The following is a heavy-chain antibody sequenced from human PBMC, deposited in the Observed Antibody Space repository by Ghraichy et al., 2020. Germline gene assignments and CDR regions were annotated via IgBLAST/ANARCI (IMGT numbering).Heavy chain of an antibody. J-gene: IGHJ3*02. CDR3: ATGSSGYYRRHDAFDI. CDR2: FDPEDGET. CDR1: GYTLTELS. Sequence: ASVQVSCKVSGYTLTELSMHWVRQAPGKGLEWMGGFDPEDGETIYAQKFQGRVTMTEDTSTDTAYMELSSLRSEDTAVYYCATGSSGYYRRHDAFDIWGQGTMVTVSS. D-gene: IGHD3-22*01. V-gene: IGHV1-24*01.